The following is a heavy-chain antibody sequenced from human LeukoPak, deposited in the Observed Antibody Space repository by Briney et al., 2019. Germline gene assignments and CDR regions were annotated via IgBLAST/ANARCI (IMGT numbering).Heavy chain of an antibody. Sequence: LSLTCTVSGGSISSSSYYWGWIRQAPGKGLEWVSYISSSGSTIYYADSVKGRFTISRDNAKNSLYLQMNSLRAEDTAVYYCARDVANYYDSSGSLLFDYWGQGTLVTVSS. CDR1: GGSISSSSYY. CDR3: ARDVANYYDSSGSLLFDY. V-gene: IGHV3-11*04. CDR2: ISSSGSTI. J-gene: IGHJ4*02. D-gene: IGHD3-22*01.